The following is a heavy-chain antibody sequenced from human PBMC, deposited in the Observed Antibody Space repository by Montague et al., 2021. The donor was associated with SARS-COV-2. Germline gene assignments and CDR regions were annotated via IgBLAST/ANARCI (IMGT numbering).Heavy chain of an antibody. CDR1: GSSNTGADQK. CDR3: AREGGRFQLWLRGDDAYAL. CDR2: SKNSGST. J-gene: IGHJ3*01. D-gene: IGHD5-18*01. V-gene: IGHV4-31*03. Sequence: TLSLTCSVLGSSNTGADQKSTRLNPSHHKGRMSFSSSKNSGSTFYNPSLKSRLTISVDTSKNQFSLKLSSVTAADTAVYYCAREGGRFQLWLRGDDAYALWGQGKMVTVSS.